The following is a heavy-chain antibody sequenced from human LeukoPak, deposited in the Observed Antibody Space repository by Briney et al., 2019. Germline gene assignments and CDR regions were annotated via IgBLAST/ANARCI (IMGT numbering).Heavy chain of an antibody. V-gene: IGHV3-23*01. D-gene: IGHD2-21*02. CDR3: ASSIVVVTASDAFDI. CDR1: GFTFSSYA. J-gene: IGHJ3*02. CDR2: ISGSGGST. Sequence: GFLRLSCAASGFTFSSYAMSWVRQAPGKGLEWVSAISGSGGSTYYADSVKGRFTISRDNSKNTLYLQMNSLRAEDTAVYYCASSIVVVTASDAFDIWGQGTMVTVSS.